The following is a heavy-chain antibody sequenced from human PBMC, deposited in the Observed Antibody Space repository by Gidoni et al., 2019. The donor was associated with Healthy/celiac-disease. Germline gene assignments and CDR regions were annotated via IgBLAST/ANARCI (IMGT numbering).Heavy chain of an antibody. CDR2: ISAYNGNT. D-gene: IGHD2-2*01. Sequence: QVQLAQSRAEVKNPGASVKVSFKASCSNFTSYGSSWVRQAPGQGPEWIGWISAYNGNTNNAQKLQSRVTTTTSTSTSTAYIELRGLRADDTAVYYCARSVVGVVPAYMDVWGKGTTVTVSS. V-gene: IGHV1-18*04. J-gene: IGHJ6*03. CDR1: CSNFTSYG. CDR3: ARSVVGVVPAYMDV.